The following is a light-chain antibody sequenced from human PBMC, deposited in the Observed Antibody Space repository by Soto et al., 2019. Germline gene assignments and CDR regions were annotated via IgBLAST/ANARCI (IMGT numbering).Light chain of an antibody. J-gene: IGKJ1*01. CDR2: KVS. CDR3: QPYDSYPT. V-gene: IGKV1-5*03. CDR1: QRISNW. Sequence: DIQMTQSPSTLSASVGDRVTITCRASQRISNWVAWYQQKPGKAPKLLIYKVSSLESRVPSRFSGSGSGTDFPLTIRNLQPDEVARYYCQPYDSYPTFGQGTKVEIK.